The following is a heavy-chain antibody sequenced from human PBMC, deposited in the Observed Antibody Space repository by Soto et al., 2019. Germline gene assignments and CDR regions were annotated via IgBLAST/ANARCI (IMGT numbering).Heavy chain of an antibody. CDR2: VNPNSGNT. CDR3: ARDRRCYDIYGMEV. V-gene: IGHV1-8*01. CDR1: GYTFTSYD. Sequence: ASVKASCKASGYTFTSYDINRVRQATGQVLEGLGWVNPNSGNTGYAQKFQGRVTMTRNTSISTAYMELSSLRSEDTAVYYCARDRRCYDIYGMEVWAQGTTVAVSS. J-gene: IGHJ6*02. D-gene: IGHD3-9*01.